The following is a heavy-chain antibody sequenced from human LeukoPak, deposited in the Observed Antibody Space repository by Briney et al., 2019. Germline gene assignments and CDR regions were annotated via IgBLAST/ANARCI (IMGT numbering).Heavy chain of an antibody. CDR2: IYYSGST. J-gene: IGHJ4*02. D-gene: IGHD3-22*01. V-gene: IGHV4-39*01. Sequence: SETLSLTCTVSGGSISSSSYYWGWIRQPPGKGLEWIGSIYYSGSTYYNPSLKSRVTISVDTSKNQFSLKLSSVTAADTAVYYCARDSSGYADYWGQGTLVTVSS. CDR1: GGSISSSSYY. CDR3: ARDSSGYADY.